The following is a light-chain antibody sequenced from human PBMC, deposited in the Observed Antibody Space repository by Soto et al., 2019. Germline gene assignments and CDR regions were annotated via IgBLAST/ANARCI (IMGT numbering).Light chain of an antibody. CDR3: QPRNSWPPTFT. J-gene: IGKJ5*01. CDR2: GAS. CDR1: QSVSSN. V-gene: IGKV3-15*01. Sequence: IVLTHSLVTLSVSPGDRATLSCQASQSVSSNLAWYQQKPGQAPRLLIYGASTRATGIPARFSGSGSGTEFTLTISSLEPEDFAVYYCQPRNSWPPTFTFGQGTRLEIK.